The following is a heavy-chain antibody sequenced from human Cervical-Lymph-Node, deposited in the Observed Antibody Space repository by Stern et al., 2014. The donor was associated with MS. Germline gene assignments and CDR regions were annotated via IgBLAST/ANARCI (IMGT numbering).Heavy chain of an antibody. CDR1: GGSISTYY. J-gene: IGHJ4*02. D-gene: IGHD5-24*01. CDR3: AREADDYNPTFDY. CDR2: IHYSGST. Sequence: QVQLVESGPGLVKPSETLSLTCTVSGGSISTYYWSWIRQPPGKGLEWIGYIHYSGSTNYNPSLKSRVTISVDTSKNQFSLKLSSVTAADTAVYYCAREADDYNPTFDYWGQGALVTVSS. V-gene: IGHV4-59*01.